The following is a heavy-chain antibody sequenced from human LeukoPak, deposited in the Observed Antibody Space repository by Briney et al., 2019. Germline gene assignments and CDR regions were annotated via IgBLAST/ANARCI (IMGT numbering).Heavy chain of an antibody. Sequence: GGSLRLSCAASGFTLSSYWMSWVRQAPGKGLEWVANIKQDGSEKYYVDSVKGRFTISRDNAKNSLYLQMNSLRAEDTAVYYCARDRVGATDYFDYWGQGTLVTVSS. CDR3: ARDRVGATDYFDY. CDR2: IKQDGSEK. V-gene: IGHV3-7*01. CDR1: GFTLSSYW. D-gene: IGHD1-26*01. J-gene: IGHJ4*02.